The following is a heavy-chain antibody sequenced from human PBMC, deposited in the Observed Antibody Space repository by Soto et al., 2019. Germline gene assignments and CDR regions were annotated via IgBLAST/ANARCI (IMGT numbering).Heavy chain of an antibody. CDR1: GGTFSSYA. Sequence: QVQLVQSGAEVKKPGSSVKVSCKASGGTFSSYAISWVRQAPGQGLEWMGGIIPIFGTANYAQKFQGRVTITADESTSTAYMELSSLRSEDTAVYYCARGVSGVVVAAIGWFDPWGQGTLVTVSS. CDR3: ARGVSGVVVAAIGWFDP. V-gene: IGHV1-69*01. J-gene: IGHJ5*02. CDR2: IIPIFGTA. D-gene: IGHD2-15*01.